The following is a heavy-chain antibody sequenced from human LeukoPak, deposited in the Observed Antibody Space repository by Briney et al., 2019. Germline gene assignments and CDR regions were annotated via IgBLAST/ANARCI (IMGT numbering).Heavy chain of an antibody. V-gene: IGHV3-23*01. CDR1: GFTFSSYA. Sequence: GGSLRLSCAPSGFTFSSYAMSWVRQAPGKGLEWVSAISGSGGSTYYADSVKGRFTISRDNSKNTLYLQMNSLRAEDTAVYYCAKDPLSYYYYYYMDVWGKGTTVTVSS. J-gene: IGHJ6*03. CDR3: AKDPLSYYYYYYMDV. CDR2: ISGSGGST.